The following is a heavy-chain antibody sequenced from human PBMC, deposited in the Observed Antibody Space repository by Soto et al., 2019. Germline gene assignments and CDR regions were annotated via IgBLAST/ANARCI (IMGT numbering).Heavy chain of an antibody. J-gene: IGHJ6*03. D-gene: IGHD4-17*01. CDR3: ARVSVTVPNILFYYMDV. Sequence: QVQLQQWGAGLLKPSETLSLTCAVYGGYFSGYYWSWIRQPPGKGLEWIGEINHSGTTHYNPSLTSPLTISVPTSKSHFSLKLSSVTAADTAMYYCARVSVTVPNILFYYMDVWGKGTTVTVSS. CDR1: GGYFSGYY. CDR2: INHSGTT. V-gene: IGHV4-34*01.